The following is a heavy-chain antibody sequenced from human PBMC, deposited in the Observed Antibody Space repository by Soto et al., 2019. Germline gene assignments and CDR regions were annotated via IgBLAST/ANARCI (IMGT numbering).Heavy chain of an antibody. CDR1: GFTFSNAW. V-gene: IGHV3-15*07. CDR2: IKSKTNGGTE. Sequence: GGSLRLSCAASGFTFSNAWMNWVRQAPGKGLEWVGRIKSKTNGGTEDYAAPVKGRFTISRDDSKNKLYLQMNSLKTEDTAVYYCTTAGYYDSSGYYYVGAFDIWGQGTMVTVSS. CDR3: TTAGYYDSSGYYYVGAFDI. D-gene: IGHD3-22*01. J-gene: IGHJ3*02.